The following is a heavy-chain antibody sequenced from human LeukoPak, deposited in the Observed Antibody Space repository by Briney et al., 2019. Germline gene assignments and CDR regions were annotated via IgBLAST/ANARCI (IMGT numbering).Heavy chain of an antibody. J-gene: IGHJ4*02. CDR3: ARDANRGGGFDY. CDR1: GFIFSTYW. V-gene: IGHV3-7*05. Sequence: GGSLRLSCAASGFIFSTYWMAWVRQAPGKGLEWVAKIKEDGSEKYYVDSVSGRFTISRDNAKNSLYLQMNSLRAEDMAVYYCARDANRGGGFDYWGQGTLVTVSS. D-gene: IGHD3-10*01. CDR2: IKEDGSEK.